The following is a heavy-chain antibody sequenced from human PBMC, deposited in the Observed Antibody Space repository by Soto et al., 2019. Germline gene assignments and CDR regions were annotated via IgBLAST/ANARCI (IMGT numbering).Heavy chain of an antibody. CDR3: ARAGVYYGYYYYYYGMDV. CDR1: GDSVSSNSAA. Sequence: SRTLSLTCPISGDSVSSNSAAWNWIRQSPSRGLECLGRTYYRSKWYNDYAVSVKSRITINPDTSKNQFSLQLNSVTPEDTAVYYCARAGVYYGYYYYYYGMDVWGQGTTVTVS. D-gene: IGHD3-10*01. J-gene: IGHJ6*02. CDR2: TYYRSKWYN. V-gene: IGHV6-1*01.